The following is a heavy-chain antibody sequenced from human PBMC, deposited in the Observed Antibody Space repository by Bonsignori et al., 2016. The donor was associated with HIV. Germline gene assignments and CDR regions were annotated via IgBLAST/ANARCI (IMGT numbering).Heavy chain of an antibody. CDR3: ARDSGQYYYNDSGYIDY. J-gene: IGHJ4*02. D-gene: IGHD3-22*01. Sequence: QLQLQESGPGLVKPSETLSLTCTVSGGSIKASHYYWAWIRQPPGKGLECIGTIYSSGSTYYNPSLKSRVTISVDTSKNQFSLKLSSVTAADTAIYYCARDSGQYYYNDSGYIDYWGQGTLVTVSS. CDR2: IYSSGST. V-gene: IGHV4-39*07. CDR1: GGSIKASHYY.